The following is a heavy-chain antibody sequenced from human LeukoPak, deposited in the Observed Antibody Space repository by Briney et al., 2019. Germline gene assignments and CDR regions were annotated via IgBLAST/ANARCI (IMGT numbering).Heavy chain of an antibody. CDR2: IGPSSTSI. CDR3: ARENGEAFDY. D-gene: IGHD4-17*01. Sequence: KTGGSLRLSCAASGFTFSTNSTNWVRQAPGKGLEWVSSIGPSSTSIYYADSLKGRFTISRGNAKNSLYLQMNSLRAEDTAVYYCARENGEAFDYWGQGTLVTVSS. V-gene: IGHV3-21*01. CDR1: GFTFSTNS. J-gene: IGHJ4*02.